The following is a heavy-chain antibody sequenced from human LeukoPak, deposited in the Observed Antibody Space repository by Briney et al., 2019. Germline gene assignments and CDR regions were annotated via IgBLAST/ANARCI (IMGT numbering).Heavy chain of an antibody. CDR1: GGSISSYY. D-gene: IGHD6-19*01. CDR3: ARDHSSGWYGTYNWFDP. CDR2: IYYSGST. J-gene: IGHJ5*02. V-gene: IGHV4-59*01. Sequence: PSETLSLTCTVSGGSISSYYWSWIRQPPGKGLEWIGYIYYSGSTNYNPSLKSRVTISVDTSKNQLSLKLSSVTAADTAVYYCARDHSSGWYGTYNWFDPWGQGTLVTVSS.